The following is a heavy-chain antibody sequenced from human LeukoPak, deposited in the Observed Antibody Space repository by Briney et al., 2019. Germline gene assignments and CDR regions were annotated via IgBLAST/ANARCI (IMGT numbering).Heavy chain of an antibody. CDR3: ARHTGGISATGTRPFDY. J-gene: IGHJ4*02. Sequence: SETLSLTCTVSGASFSSSTYCWGWIRQPPGKGLEWIGSIYYSGSTYYNPSLKSRVTMSVDTSKNQFSLKLSSVTAADTAVYYCARHTGGISATGTRPFDYWGQGTLVTVSS. D-gene: IGHD6-13*01. CDR2: IYYSGST. V-gene: IGHV4-39*01. CDR1: GASFSSSTYC.